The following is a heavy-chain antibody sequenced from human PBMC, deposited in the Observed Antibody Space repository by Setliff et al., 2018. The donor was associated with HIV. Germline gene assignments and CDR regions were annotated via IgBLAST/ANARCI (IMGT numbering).Heavy chain of an antibody. J-gene: IGHJ1*01. CDR1: GYTFTSYY. Sequence: ASVTVSCKASGYTFTSYYMHWVRQAPGQGLEWMGIINPSSGSTTYAQKFQGRVTMTRDTSTSTVYMELSSLRSEGTAVYYCARDPAPSSSASYFQHWGQGTPVTVSA. CDR2: INPSSGST. CDR3: ARDPAPSSSASYFQH. V-gene: IGHV1-46*01. D-gene: IGHD6-6*01.